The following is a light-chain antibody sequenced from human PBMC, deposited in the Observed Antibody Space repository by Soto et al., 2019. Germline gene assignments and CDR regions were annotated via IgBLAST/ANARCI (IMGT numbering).Light chain of an antibody. J-gene: IGLJ1*01. Sequence: QAVVTQPPSASGSPGQSVTISCTGTSSDVGGYNYVSWYQQHPGKAPKLMIYEVSKRPSGVPDRFSGSKSGNTASLTVSGLQAEDEADYYCSSYAGSNNFGYVFGTGTKVTVL. V-gene: IGLV2-8*01. CDR3: SSYAGSNNFGYV. CDR2: EVS. CDR1: SSDVGGYNY.